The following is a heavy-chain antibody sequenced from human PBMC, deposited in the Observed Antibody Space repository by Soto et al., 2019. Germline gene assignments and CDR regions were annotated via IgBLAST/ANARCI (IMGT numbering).Heavy chain of an antibody. D-gene: IGHD3-3*01. V-gene: IGHV4-59*01. J-gene: IGHJ3*02. CDR1: GGSISSYY. CDR3: ARAPPSSVPDAFDI. CDR2: IYYSGST. Sequence: QVQLQESGPGLVKPSETLSLTCTVSGGSISSYYWSWIRQPPGKGLEWIGYIYYSGSTNYNPSLKSRVTISVDTSMNQFSLKLSSVTAADTAVYYCARAPPSSVPDAFDIWGQGTMVTVSS.